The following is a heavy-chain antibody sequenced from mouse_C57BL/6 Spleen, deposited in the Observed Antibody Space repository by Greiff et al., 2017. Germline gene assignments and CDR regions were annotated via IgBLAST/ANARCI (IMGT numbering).Heavy chain of an antibody. CDR1: GYSFTGYY. V-gene: IGHV1-42*01. CDR3: ANYYDYDEFAY. CDR2: INPSTGGT. Sequence: VQLQQSGPELVKPGASVKISCKASGYSFTGYYMNWVKQSPEKSLEWIGEINPSTGGTTYNQKFKAKATLTVDKSSSTAYMQLKSLTSEDSAVYYCANYYDYDEFAYWGQGTLVTVSA. J-gene: IGHJ3*01. D-gene: IGHD2-4*01.